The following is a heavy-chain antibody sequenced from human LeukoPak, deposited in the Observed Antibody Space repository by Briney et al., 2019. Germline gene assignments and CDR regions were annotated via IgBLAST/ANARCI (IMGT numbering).Heavy chain of an antibody. CDR2: ISGGGGST. CDR1: GFTFSTYV. V-gene: IGHV3-23*01. Sequence: GAPLRLSCAASGFTFSTYVMNWVHQAPGKGLEWVTGISGGGGSTYYADSVKGRFTISRDNSKDTVYRQMNSLRGDVTALYYCAKGGSITVMVVTPDAFDVWGQGTMVTVSS. J-gene: IGHJ3*01. CDR3: AKGGSITVMVVTPDAFDV. D-gene: IGHD3-22*01.